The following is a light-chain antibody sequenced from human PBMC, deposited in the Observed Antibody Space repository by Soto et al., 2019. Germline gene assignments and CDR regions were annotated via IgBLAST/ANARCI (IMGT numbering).Light chain of an antibody. J-gene: IGKJ4*01. CDR2: DAS. V-gene: IGKV1-5*01. CDR1: QSINNW. CDR3: QQYDNYPLT. Sequence: IQMTQSPSTLSASVGDIVTITCRASQSINNWLAWYQQKPGKAPKFLIYDASNLESGVPSRFSGSASGTEFTLTISSLQPDDFATYYCQQYDNYPLTFGGGTKVDIK.